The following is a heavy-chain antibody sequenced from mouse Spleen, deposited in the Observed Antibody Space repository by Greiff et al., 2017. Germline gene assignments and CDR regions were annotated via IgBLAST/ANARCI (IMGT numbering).Heavy chain of an antibody. Sequence: QVQLKQSGPELVKPGASVKISCKASGYAFSSSWMNWVKQRPGKGLEWIGRIYPGDGDTNYNGKFKGKATLTADKSSSTAYMQLSSLTSEDSAVYFCARFDDYDAGYFDYWGQGTTLTVSS. CDR3: ARFDDYDAGYFDY. D-gene: IGHD2-4*01. V-gene: IGHV1-82*01. J-gene: IGHJ2*01. CDR1: GYAFSSSW. CDR2: IYPGDGDT.